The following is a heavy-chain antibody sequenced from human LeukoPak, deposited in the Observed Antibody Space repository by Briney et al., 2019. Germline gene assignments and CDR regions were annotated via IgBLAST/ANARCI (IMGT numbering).Heavy chain of an antibody. D-gene: IGHD3-22*01. J-gene: IGHJ1*01. CDR1: GYTFTSFD. V-gene: IGHV1-8*01. Sequence: ASVKVSCKASGYTFTSFDFNWGRQATGQGLEWMGWMNPNSGNTGYAQKFQGRVTMTRDTATSTAYMELSSLSSEDTAVYYCATPGVHYDPSGYYPFQHWGQGTLVTVSS. CDR2: MNPNSGNT. CDR3: ATPGVHYDPSGYYPFQH.